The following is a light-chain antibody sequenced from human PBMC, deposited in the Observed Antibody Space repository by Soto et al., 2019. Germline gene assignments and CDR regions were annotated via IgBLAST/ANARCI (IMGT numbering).Light chain of an antibody. V-gene: IGLV2-14*01. CDR1: SSDVGGYNY. CDR2: DVS. CDR3: SSYTSSGTLV. Sequence: QSALTQPASVSGSPGQSIAISCTGASSDVGGYNYVSWYQHHPGKAPKLMIYDVSYRPSGVSNRFSGSKSGNTASLTISGLQAEDEAEYYCSSYTSSGTLVFGTGTKLTVL. J-gene: IGLJ1*01.